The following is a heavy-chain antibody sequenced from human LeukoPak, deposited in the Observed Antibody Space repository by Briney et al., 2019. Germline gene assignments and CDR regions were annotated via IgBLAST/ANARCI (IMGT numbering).Heavy chain of an antibody. Sequence: GGSLRLSCAASGFTFSSYSMNWVRQAPGKGLEWVSSISSSSSNIYYADSVKGRFTISRDNAKNSLYLQMNSLRVEDTAVYYCARVGRGVAAAGNDYWGQGTLVTVSS. V-gene: IGHV3-21*01. J-gene: IGHJ4*02. CDR2: ISSSSSNI. CDR3: ARVGRGVAAAGNDY. CDR1: GFTFSSYS. D-gene: IGHD6-13*01.